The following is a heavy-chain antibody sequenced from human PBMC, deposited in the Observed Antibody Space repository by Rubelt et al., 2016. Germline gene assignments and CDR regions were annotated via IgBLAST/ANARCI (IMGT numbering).Heavy chain of an antibody. J-gene: IGHJ6*02. Sequence: EVYLVESGGGLVQPGGSLRLSCAASGFTFSDYWMHWVRQAPGQGLEWVSLIYSTSDAYYTDSVRGRFTISRDNSKNTLYLHMNSLRPEDTAVYYCARGGDMDVWGQGTTVTVSS. V-gene: IGHV3-66*02. CDR2: IYSTSDA. D-gene: IGHD3-16*01. CDR1: GFTFSDYW. CDR3: ARGGDMDV.